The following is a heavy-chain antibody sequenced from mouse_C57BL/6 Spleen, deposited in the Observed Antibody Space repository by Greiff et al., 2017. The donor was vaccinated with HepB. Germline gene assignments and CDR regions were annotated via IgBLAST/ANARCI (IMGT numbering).Heavy chain of an antibody. J-gene: IGHJ2*01. CDR3: ARGEYYGSSIFDY. V-gene: IGHV1-42*01. Sequence: VQLKQSGPELVKPGASVKISCKASGYSFTGYYMNWVKQSPEKSLEWIGEINPSTGGTTYNQKFKAKATLTVDKSSSTAYMQLKSLTSEDSAVYYCARGEYYGSSIFDYWGQGTTLTVSS. CDR1: GYSFTGYY. CDR2: INPSTGGT. D-gene: IGHD1-1*01.